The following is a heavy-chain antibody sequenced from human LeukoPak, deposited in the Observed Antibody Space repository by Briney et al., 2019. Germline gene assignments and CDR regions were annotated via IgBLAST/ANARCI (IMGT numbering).Heavy chain of an antibody. CDR3: AKITPGDYARERFNWFDP. V-gene: IGHV4-39*07. CDR2: FYYPGST. CDR1: GDSISNSSYY. D-gene: IGHD4-17*01. Sequence: SETLSLTCQVSGDSISNSSYYWGWIRQPPGKGLEWIGSFYYPGSTYYNPSLKSRLTLSVDTSKNQFSLKLSSVTAADTAVYYCAKITPGDYARERFNWFDPWGQGTLVTVSS. J-gene: IGHJ5*02.